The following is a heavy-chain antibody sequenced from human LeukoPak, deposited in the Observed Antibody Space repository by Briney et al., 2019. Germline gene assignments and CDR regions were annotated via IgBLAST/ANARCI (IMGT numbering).Heavy chain of an antibody. CDR2: INHSGST. V-gene: IGHV4-34*01. Sequence: PSETLSLTCAVYGGSFSGYYWSWIRQPPGKGLEWIGEINHSGSTNYNPSLKSRVTISVDTSKNQFSLKLSSVTAADTAVSYCARGRRSLVAGRNFDYWGQGTLVTVSS. D-gene: IGHD6-19*01. CDR1: GGSFSGYY. J-gene: IGHJ4*02. CDR3: ARGRRSLVAGRNFDY.